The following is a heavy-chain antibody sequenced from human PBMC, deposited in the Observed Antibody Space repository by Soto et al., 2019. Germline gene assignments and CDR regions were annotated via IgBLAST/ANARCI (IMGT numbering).Heavy chain of an antibody. V-gene: IGHV4-34*01. D-gene: IGHD3-3*01. J-gene: IGHJ6*02. CDR3: ARQPVSLSGKFFFYSNGLDV. CDR2: IHHSGTT. CDR1: GGSFSDYF. Sequence: QVQLQQWGAGLLKPSETLSLACAVYGGSFSDYFWGWIRHPPGKGLEWIGEIHHSGTTHYNPALKGRVTISVDTSKNQFSLRLNSVTAADTAVYYCARQPVSLSGKFFFYSNGLDVWGQGTTVTVSS.